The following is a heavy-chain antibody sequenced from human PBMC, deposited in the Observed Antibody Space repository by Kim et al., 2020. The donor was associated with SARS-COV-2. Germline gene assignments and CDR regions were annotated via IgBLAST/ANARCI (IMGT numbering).Heavy chain of an antibody. CDR2: INHSGST. D-gene: IGHD1-1*01. Sequence: SETLSLTCAVYGGSFSGFYWSWIRQPPGKGLEWIGEINHSGSTNYNPSLKSRVTISVDTSKNQFSLKLSSVTAADTAVYYCALGTPQVDYYYGMDVWGQGTTVTVSS. CDR3: ALGTPQVDYYYGMDV. J-gene: IGHJ6*02. V-gene: IGHV4-34*01. CDR1: GGSFSGFY.